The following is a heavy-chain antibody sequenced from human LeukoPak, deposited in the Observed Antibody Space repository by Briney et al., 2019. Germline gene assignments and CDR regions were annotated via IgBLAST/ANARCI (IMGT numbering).Heavy chain of an antibody. J-gene: IGHJ4*02. CDR1: GFTFRSYG. Sequence: GGSLRLSCVASGFTFRSYGMNWVRQAPGKGLEWVSFISGTGLSTYYTDSVKGRFTISSDTAKNSLYLQLNSLTVGDTAMYYCARDRDGDEDFDYWGRGTLVTVSS. V-gene: IGHV3-48*01. CDR3: ARDRDGDEDFDY. D-gene: IGHD4-17*01. CDR2: ISGTGLST.